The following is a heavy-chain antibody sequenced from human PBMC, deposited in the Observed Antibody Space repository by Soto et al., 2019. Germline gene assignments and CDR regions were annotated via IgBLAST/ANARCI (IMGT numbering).Heavy chain of an antibody. V-gene: IGHV3-23*01. CDR3: AKDRDVVVVAQFDY. CDR2: ISGSAVST. J-gene: IGHJ4*02. Sequence: ESGGGLVQPGGSLRLSCAASGFTSSSYAMRWVREAPGKGLEWVSGISGSAVSTYYADPVKGRFIISRDNSKNTLYLQMNSLRAEDTAVYYCAKDRDVVVVAQFDYWGQGILVTVSS. D-gene: IGHD2-15*01. CDR1: GFTSSSYA.